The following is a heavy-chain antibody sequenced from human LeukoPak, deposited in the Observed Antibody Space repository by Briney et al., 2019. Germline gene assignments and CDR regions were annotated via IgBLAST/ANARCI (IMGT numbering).Heavy chain of an antibody. D-gene: IGHD1-26*01. V-gene: IGHV1-2*02. J-gene: IGHJ4*02. Sequence: GASVKVSCKASGYTFTGYYMHWVRQAPGQGLEWMGWINPNSGGTNYAQKFQGRVTMTRDTSISTAYMELSRLRSDDTAVYYCARIRVQWELRGPFDYWGQGTLVTVSS. CDR3: ARIRVQWELRGPFDY. CDR1: GYTFTGYY. CDR2: INPNSGGT.